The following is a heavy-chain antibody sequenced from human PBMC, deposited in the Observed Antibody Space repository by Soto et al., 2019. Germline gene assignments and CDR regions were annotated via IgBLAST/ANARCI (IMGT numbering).Heavy chain of an antibody. D-gene: IGHD3-22*01. J-gene: IGHJ6*02. CDR3: ARGSGTYDSSGYYYYGMDV. CDR2: ISYDGSNK. Sequence: GGSLRLSCTASGFTFSSYAMHWVRQAPGKGLEWVAVISYDGSNKYYADSVKGRFTISRDNSKNTLYLQMNSLRAEDTAVYYCARGSGTYDSSGYYYYGMDVWGQGTTVTVSS. CDR1: GFTFSSYA. V-gene: IGHV3-30-3*01.